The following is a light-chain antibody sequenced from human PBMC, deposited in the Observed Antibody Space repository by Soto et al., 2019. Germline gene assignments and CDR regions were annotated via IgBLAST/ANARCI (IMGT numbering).Light chain of an antibody. V-gene: IGKV3-11*01. CDR3: QQRRNWPPIT. J-gene: IGKJ5*01. CDR1: QNIMNY. CDR2: DAS. Sequence: ETVLTQSPATLSLSPGERATLSCRASQNIMNYLFWYQQKPGQAPRLLIYDASNRATGIPARFSGSGSGTDITLTISSLEPEDFAVYYCQQRRNWPPITFGQGTRLEIK.